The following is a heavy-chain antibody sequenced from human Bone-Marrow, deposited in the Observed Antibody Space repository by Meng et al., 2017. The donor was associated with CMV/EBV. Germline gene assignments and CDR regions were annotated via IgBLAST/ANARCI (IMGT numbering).Heavy chain of an antibody. J-gene: IGHJ6*02. CDR1: GFTVSSNY. Sequence: GESLKISCAASGFTVSSNYMSWVRQAPGKGLEWVSVIYSGGSTYYADSVKGRFTISRDNSKNTMYLQMNSLRGEDTAVYYCARSVKYYYYGMDVWGQGTTVTVSS. CDR2: IYSGGST. V-gene: IGHV3-53*01. CDR3: ARSVKYYYYGMDV.